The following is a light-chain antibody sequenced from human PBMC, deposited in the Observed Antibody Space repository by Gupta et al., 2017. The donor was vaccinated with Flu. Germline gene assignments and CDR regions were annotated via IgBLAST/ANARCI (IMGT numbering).Light chain of an antibody. J-gene: IGLJ3*02. Sequence: ITISCTGSSSDVGGYNHVCWYQQHPGKAPKLMISEVTNRPSGVSNRFSGSKSGNTASLTISGLQAEDEADYYCSSYTTSNTWVFGGGTKLTVL. CDR1: SSDVGGYNH. V-gene: IGLV2-14*01. CDR3: SSYTTSNTWV. CDR2: EVT.